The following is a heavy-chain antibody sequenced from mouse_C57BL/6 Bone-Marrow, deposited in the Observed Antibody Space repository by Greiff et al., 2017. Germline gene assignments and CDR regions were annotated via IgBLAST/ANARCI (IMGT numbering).Heavy chain of an antibody. CDR1: GYTFTDYY. CDR3: ARRGYDYDGAFAY. CDR2: INPYNGGT. J-gene: IGHJ3*01. V-gene: IGHV1-19*01. D-gene: IGHD2-4*01. Sequence: EVQLQQSGPVLVKPGASVKMSCKASGYTFTDYYMNWVKQSHGKSLEWIGVINPYNGGTSYNQKFKGKATLTVDKSSSTAYMELNSLTSEDSAVYYCARRGYDYDGAFAYWGQGTLVTVSA.